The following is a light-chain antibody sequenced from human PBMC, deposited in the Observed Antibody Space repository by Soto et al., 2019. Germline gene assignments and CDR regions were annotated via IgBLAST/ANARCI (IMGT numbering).Light chain of an antibody. Sequence: EIQITQSPSSLSASVGDRVTITCRASQSISSYLNWYQQKPGKAPKLLIYDASSLESGVPSRFSGFGSGTEFTLTISSLQPEDFATYYCQQYDSYPLTFGGGTKVDIK. J-gene: IGKJ4*01. CDR1: QSISSY. CDR3: QQYDSYPLT. V-gene: IGKV1-5*01. CDR2: DAS.